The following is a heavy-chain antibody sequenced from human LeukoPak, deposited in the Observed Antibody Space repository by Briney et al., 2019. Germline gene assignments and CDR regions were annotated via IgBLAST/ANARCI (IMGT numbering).Heavy chain of an antibody. Sequence: SEPLSLTRAVYGGSNSGNYWSWIHQYTRKGLEWIGEINPSGSTYYNPSLKSRLTISRDTSKNQFSLRLSSVTAADTAVYYCARGRQEISMILVVMTGVSYYLDVWGKGTTVTVS. J-gene: IGHJ6*03. CDR1: GGSNSGNY. V-gene: IGHV4-34*01. D-gene: IGHD3-22*01. CDR3: ARGRQEISMILVVMTGVSYYLDV. CDR2: INPSGST.